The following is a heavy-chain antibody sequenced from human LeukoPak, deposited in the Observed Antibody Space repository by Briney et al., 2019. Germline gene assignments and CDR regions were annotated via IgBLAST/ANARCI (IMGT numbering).Heavy chain of an antibody. D-gene: IGHD3-22*01. J-gene: IGHJ4*02. CDR2: ISAYNGNT. V-gene: IGHV1-18*01. Sequence: ASVKVSCKASGYTFTSYGISWVRQAPGQGLEWMGWISAYNGNTNYAQKLQGRVTMTTDTSTSTAYMELRSLRSDDTAVYYCARDSCDSSGYSGGDYWGQGTLVTVSS. CDR1: GYTFTSYG. CDR3: ARDSCDSSGYSGGDY.